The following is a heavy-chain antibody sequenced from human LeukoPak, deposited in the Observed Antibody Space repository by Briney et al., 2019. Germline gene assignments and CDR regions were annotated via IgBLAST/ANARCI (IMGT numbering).Heavy chain of an antibody. V-gene: IGHV3-23*01. J-gene: IGHJ4*02. CDR1: GFTFSSYA. Sequence: GGSLRLSCAASGFTFSSYAMSWVRQAPGKGLEWVSAISGSGGSTYYADSVKGRFTISRDNSKNTLYLQMNSLRAEDTAVYYCAKDVSEYSSSSLPFDYWGQGTLVTVSS. CDR2: ISGSGGST. D-gene: IGHD6-6*01. CDR3: AKDVSEYSSSSLPFDY.